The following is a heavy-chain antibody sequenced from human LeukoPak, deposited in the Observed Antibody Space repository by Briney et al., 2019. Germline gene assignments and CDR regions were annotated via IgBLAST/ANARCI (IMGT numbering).Heavy chain of an antibody. J-gene: IGHJ4*02. V-gene: IGHV3-64*05. Sequence: GGSLRLSCSASRFTFSSYAMHWVRQAPGKGLEYVSSISSSGGNTYYADSLKGRFTISRDNSKNTLYIQMNSLRAEDTAVYYCVKALSGWYPRKLFDYWGQGTLVTVSS. CDR3: VKALSGWYPRKLFDY. CDR2: ISSSGGNT. D-gene: IGHD6-19*01. CDR1: RFTFSSYA.